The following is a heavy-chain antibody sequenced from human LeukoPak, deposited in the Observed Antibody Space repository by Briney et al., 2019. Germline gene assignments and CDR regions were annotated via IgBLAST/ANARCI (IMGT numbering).Heavy chain of an antibody. CDR2: IYYSGST. D-gene: IGHD2-8*01. CDR3: ARRRFVRGPDVVNPFDY. CDR1: GGSISSYY. J-gene: IGHJ4*02. V-gene: IGHV4-59*08. Sequence: SETLSLTCTVSGGSISSYYWSWIRQPPGKGLEWIGYIYYSGSTNYNPSLKSRVTISVDTSKNQFSLKLSSVTAADTAVYYWARRRFVRGPDVVNPFDYWGQGTLVTVSS.